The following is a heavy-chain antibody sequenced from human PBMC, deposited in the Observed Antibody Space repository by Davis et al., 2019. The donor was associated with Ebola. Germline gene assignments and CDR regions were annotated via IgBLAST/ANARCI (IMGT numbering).Heavy chain of an antibody. V-gene: IGHV1-8*01. CDR1: GYTFTSFD. J-gene: IGHJ4*02. D-gene: IGHD2-15*01. CDR3: ARGYGVAAD. CDR2: VNPNSDNT. Sequence: AASVKVSCKASGYTFTSFDINWVRQATGRGLEWMGWVNPNSDNTGYPQKFQGRVTMTRNTSISTAYMELSSLRSEDTAVYYCARGYGVAADWGQGTLVTVSS.